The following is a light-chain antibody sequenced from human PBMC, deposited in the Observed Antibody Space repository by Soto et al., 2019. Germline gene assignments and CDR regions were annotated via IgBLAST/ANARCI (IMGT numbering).Light chain of an antibody. V-gene: IGLV2-8*01. J-gene: IGLJ2*01. CDR1: SSDVGGYKY. Sequence: QSVLTQPPSASGSPGQSVTLACTGTSSDVGGYKYVSWYQQHPGKAPKLMMYEVNKRPSGVPDRFSGSNSGHTASLTVSGLQDDDEADYFCSSYAGRNIVLFGGGTQRAV. CDR2: EVN. CDR3: SSYAGRNIVL.